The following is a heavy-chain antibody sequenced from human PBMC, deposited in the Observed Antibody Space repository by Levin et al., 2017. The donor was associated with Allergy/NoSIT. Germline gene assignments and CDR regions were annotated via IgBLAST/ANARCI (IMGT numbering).Heavy chain of an antibody. D-gene: IGHD3-9*01. V-gene: IGHV4-34*01. Sequence: SETLSLTCAVYGGSFSGYYWSWIRQPPGKGLEWIGEINHSGSTNYNPSLKSRVTISVDTSKNQFSLKLSSVTAADTAVYYCARGSTISDFDYWGQGTLVTVSS. CDR3: ARGSTISDFDY. CDR1: GGSFSGYY. J-gene: IGHJ4*02. CDR2: INHSGST.